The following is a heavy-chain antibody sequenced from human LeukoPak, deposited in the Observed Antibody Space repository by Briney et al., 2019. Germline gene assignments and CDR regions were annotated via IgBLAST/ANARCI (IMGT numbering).Heavy chain of an antibody. J-gene: IGHJ5*02. CDR1: GFTLSSYW. CDR3: AKDMKAMATNWFDP. D-gene: IGHD5-18*01. Sequence: GGSLRLSCAASGFTLSSYWMSWVRQAPGKGLERVANIKQDGSERYYVDSVKGRFTISRDNAKNSLYLQMNSLRAEDTALYYCAKDMKAMATNWFDPWGQGTLVTVSS. V-gene: IGHV3-7*03. CDR2: IKQDGSER.